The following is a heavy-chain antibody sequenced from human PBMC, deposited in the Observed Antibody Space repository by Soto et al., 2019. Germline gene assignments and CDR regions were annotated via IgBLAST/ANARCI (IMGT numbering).Heavy chain of an antibody. J-gene: IGHJ4*02. CDR2: TRSGTGPG. CDR1: GGSLSTNP. V-gene: IGHV1-69*06. CDR3: ARRHSGGFYRFFDS. Sequence: QVRLVQSRTEVRKPGSSVKVSCKASGGSLSTNPISWVLQAPGQGLEWIGGTRSGTGPGNHTQKFQGRLTVTADKSTSTVYMELTNLSSENTAVYYCARRHSGGFYRFFDSWVQGTLVTVSS. D-gene: IGHD2-15*01.